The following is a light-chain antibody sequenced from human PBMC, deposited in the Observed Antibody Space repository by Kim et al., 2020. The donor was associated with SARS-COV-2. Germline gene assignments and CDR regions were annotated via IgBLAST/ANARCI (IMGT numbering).Light chain of an antibody. V-gene: IGLV2-14*03. CDR1: SRDVGRNNY. J-gene: IGLJ2*01. CDR2: HVS. Sequence: QSIPSTSSGTSRDVGRNNYVSWYQQHVGNAPKLVIYHVSNRPSGVSNRFSGSKSGDTASLTISGLQAEDEADYYCSSYRSGSTLFGGGTQLTVL. CDR3: SSYRSGSTL.